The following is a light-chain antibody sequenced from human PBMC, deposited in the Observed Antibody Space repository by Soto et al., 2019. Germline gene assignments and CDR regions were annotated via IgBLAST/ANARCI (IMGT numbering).Light chain of an antibody. CDR3: QQYESYMT. V-gene: IGKV1-5*01. Sequence: DIQMTQSPSTRSASIGDRVTITCRARHSISSWLAWYQQKPGKAPKLLIYDASSLESGVPSRFSGSGSETEFTLTISSMKPDDSATYYCQQYESYMTFGQGTKVDIK. CDR2: DAS. J-gene: IGKJ1*01. CDR1: HSISSW.